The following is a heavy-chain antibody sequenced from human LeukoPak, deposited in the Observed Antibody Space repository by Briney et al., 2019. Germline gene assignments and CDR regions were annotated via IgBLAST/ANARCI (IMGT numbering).Heavy chain of an antibody. CDR2: IYYSGST. D-gene: IGHD3-22*01. V-gene: IGHV4-30-4*01. CDR3: ARGWYYYDSSGYYHGQADY. CDR1: GGSISSGDYS. Sequence: PSETLSLTCTVSGGSISSGDYSWSWIRQPPGKGLEWIGYIYYSGSTYYNPSLKSRVTISVDTSKNQFSLKLSSVTAADTAVYYCARGWYYYDSSGYYHGQADYWGQGTLVTVSS. J-gene: IGHJ4*02.